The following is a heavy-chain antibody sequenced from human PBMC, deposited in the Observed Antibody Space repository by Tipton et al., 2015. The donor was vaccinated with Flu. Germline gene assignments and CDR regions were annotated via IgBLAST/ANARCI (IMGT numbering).Heavy chain of an antibody. Sequence: LRLSCTVSGGSINSYYWSWIRQPAGKGLEWIGRIYTSGSTNYNPSLKSRVTMSIDTSKNQFSLKLSSVPAADTAVYYCARGFYGAFDIWGQGTMVTVSS. J-gene: IGHJ3*02. D-gene: IGHD4-17*01. CDR1: GGSINSYY. CDR3: ARGFYGAFDI. V-gene: IGHV4-4*07. CDR2: IYTSGST.